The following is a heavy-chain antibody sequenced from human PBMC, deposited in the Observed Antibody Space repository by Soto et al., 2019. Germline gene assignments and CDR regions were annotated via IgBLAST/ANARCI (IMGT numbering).Heavy chain of an antibody. V-gene: IGHV6-1*01. CDR2: TYYRSKWYN. CDR1: GDSVSSNSAA. Sequence: SQTISLTCAISGDSVSSNSAAWNWIRQSPSRGLEWLGRTYYRSKWYNDYAVSVKSRITINPDTSKNQFSLQLNSVTPEDTAVYYCAREGGYEWAYYYGMDVWGQGTTVTVSS. D-gene: IGHD5-12*01. J-gene: IGHJ6*02. CDR3: AREGGYEWAYYYGMDV.